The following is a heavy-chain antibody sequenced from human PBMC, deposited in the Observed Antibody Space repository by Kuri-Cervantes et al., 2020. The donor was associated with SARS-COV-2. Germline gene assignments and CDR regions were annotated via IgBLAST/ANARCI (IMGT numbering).Heavy chain of an antibody. CDR2: ISAYNGST. CDR1: GYTFTSYG. V-gene: IGHV1-18*01. CDR3: ARLWGTNDAFDI. D-gene: IGHD7-27*01. J-gene: IGHJ3*02. Sequence: ASVKVSCKASGYTFTSYGISWVRRAPGQGLEWMGWISAYNGSTNYAQKLQGRVTMTTDTSTSTAYMELRSLRSDDTAVYYCARLWGTNDAFDIWGQGTMVTVSS.